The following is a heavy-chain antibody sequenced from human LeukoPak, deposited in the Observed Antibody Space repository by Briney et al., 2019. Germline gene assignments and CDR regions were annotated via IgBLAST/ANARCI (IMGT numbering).Heavy chain of an antibody. CDR1: GFTFSSYS. Sequence: GGSLRLSCAASGFTFSSYSMNWVRQAPGKGPEWVSYISSSSSNIYSADFVKGRFSISRDNAKNSVYLQMNSLKDEDTAVYYCVSQYCSGGSCFSHWGQGTLVTVSS. J-gene: IGHJ4*02. CDR2: ISSSSSNI. D-gene: IGHD2-15*01. CDR3: VSQYCSGGSCFSH. V-gene: IGHV3-48*02.